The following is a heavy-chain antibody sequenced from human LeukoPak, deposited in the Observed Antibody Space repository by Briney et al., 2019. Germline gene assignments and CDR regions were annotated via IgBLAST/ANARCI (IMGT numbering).Heavy chain of an antibody. D-gene: IGHD3-10*01. V-gene: IGHV2-5*01. CDR2: SYWNNDM. CDR1: GFSLRNTGVA. Sequence: SGPTLVKPTQTLTLTCTFSGFSLRNTGVAVAWIRQPPGKALEWLAVSYWNNDMSYSPSLKSRLTITKDTSKNQVVLIMTNMDPLDAGTYYCAHKGRGSGSYTMWGQGTLVTVS. CDR3: AHKGRGSGSYTM. J-gene: IGHJ4*02.